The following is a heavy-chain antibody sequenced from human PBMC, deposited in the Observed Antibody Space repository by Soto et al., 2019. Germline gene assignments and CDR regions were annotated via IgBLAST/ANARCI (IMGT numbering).Heavy chain of an antibody. CDR3: ARHYSSGSRNWFDP. J-gene: IGHJ5*02. Sequence: SETLSLTCSVSGGSINSSSYFWGWVRQPPGKGLEWIGSIYYSGSTYYNPSLRSRVTISVDTSKNQFSLTLSSVTAADTAVFYCARHYSSGSRNWFDPWGQGTLVTVSS. V-gene: IGHV4-39*01. CDR2: IYYSGST. CDR1: GGSINSSSYF. D-gene: IGHD6-19*01.